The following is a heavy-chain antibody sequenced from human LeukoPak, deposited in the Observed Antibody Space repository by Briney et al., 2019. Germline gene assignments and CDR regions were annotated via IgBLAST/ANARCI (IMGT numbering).Heavy chain of an antibody. V-gene: IGHV3-21*01. CDR3: AKFIAAPFYFDY. CDR2: ISGSNSYI. D-gene: IGHD6-13*01. J-gene: IGHJ4*02. CDR1: GFTFNSYS. Sequence: GGSLRLSCAASGFTFNSYSMNWVRQAPGKGLEWVSSISGSNSYIYYADSMKGRFTISRDNAKNSLYLQMNSLRAEDTAVYYCAKFIAAPFYFDYWGQGTLVTVSS.